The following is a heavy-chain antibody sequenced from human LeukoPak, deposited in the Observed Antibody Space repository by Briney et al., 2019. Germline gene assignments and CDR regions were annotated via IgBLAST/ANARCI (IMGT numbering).Heavy chain of an antibody. J-gene: IGHJ4*02. CDR3: ARGSLAPAPSDY. CDR2: IYYSGST. Sequence: DPSETLSLTCTVSGGSISSSSYYWGWIRQPPGKGLEWIGSIYYSGSTYYNPSLKSRVTISVDTSKNQFSLKLSSVTAADTAVYYCARGSLAPAPSDYWGQGTLVTVSS. V-gene: IGHV4-39*07. CDR1: GGSISSSSYY. D-gene: IGHD3-3*02.